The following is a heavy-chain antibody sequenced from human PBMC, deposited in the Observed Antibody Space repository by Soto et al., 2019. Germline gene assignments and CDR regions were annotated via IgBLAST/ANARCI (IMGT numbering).Heavy chain of an antibody. V-gene: IGHV4-39*01. J-gene: IGHJ4*02. CDR3: ARHEYCSGGSCYQGQIDY. CDR2: IYYSGST. CDR1: GGSISSSSYY. Sequence: PSETLSLTCTVSGGSISSSSYYWGWIRQPPGKGLEWIGSIYYSGSTYYNPSLKSRVTISVDTSKNQFSLKLSSVTAADTAVYYCARHEYCSGGSCYQGQIDYWGQGTLVTVSS. D-gene: IGHD2-15*01.